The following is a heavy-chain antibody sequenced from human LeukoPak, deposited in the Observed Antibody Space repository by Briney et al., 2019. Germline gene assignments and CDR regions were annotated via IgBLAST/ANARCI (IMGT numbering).Heavy chain of an antibody. CDR2: ISYDGSNK. Sequence: GGSLRLSCAASGFTFSSYAMHWVRQAPGKGPEWVAVISYDGSNKYYADSVKGRFTISRDNSKNTLYLQMNSLRAEDTAVYYCARVGSSGGWGQGTLVTVSS. D-gene: IGHD6-19*01. V-gene: IGHV3-30-3*01. CDR3: ARVGSSGG. CDR1: GFTFSSYA. J-gene: IGHJ4*02.